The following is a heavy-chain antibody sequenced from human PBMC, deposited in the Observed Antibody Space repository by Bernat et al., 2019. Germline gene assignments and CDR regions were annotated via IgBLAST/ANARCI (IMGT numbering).Heavy chain of an antibody. J-gene: IGHJ2*01. D-gene: IGHD7-27*01. Sequence: EVQLLESGGDLVQPGGSLRLSCAASGFTFRTSDMSWVRQAPGKGLEWVSGISSTDNTYYAHSMKGRFTISRVSSKNTLYLQMNGLRVEDTASYYCTKDLHVPGDYWYFDLWGRGTLVTVSS. CDR2: ISSTDNT. V-gene: IGHV3-23*01. CDR1: GFTFRTSD. CDR3: TKDLHVPGDYWYFDL.